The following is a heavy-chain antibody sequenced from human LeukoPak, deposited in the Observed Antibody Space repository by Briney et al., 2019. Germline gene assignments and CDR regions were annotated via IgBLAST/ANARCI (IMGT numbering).Heavy chain of an antibody. J-gene: IGHJ4*02. CDR1: GYSFTSYW. CDR3: ARLNDILTGYYQPLDY. CDR2: IYPGDSDT. V-gene: IGHV5-51*01. Sequence: GESLKISCKGSGYSFTSYWIGWVRQMPGKGLEWMGIIYPGDSDTRYSPSFQGQVTISADKSISTAYLQWSSLKASDTAMYYCARLNDILTGYYQPLDYWGQGTLVTVSS. D-gene: IGHD3-9*01.